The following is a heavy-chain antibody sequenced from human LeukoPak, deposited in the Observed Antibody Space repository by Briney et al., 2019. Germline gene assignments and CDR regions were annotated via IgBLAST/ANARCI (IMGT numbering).Heavy chain of an antibody. J-gene: IGHJ4*02. D-gene: IGHD5-24*01. Sequence: GGSLRLSCAASGFTFSSYSMNWVRQAPGKGLEWVSSISSSSYIYYADSVKGRFTISGDNAKNSLYLQMNSLRAEDTAVYYCAKDTGEEMATSFDYWGQGTLVTVSS. V-gene: IGHV3-21*01. CDR3: AKDTGEEMATSFDY. CDR1: GFTFSSYS. CDR2: ISSSSYI.